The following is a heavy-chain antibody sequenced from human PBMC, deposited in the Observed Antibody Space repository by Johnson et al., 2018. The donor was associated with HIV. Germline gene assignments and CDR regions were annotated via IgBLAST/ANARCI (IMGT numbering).Heavy chain of an antibody. V-gene: IGHV3-15*01. CDR3: TTGIGRACEI. CDR2: IKSRSDRGST. Sequence: VQLVESGGGLIQPVGSLRLSCAASGFSFRSYSMTWVRQAPGKGLGWVARIKSRSDRGSTDHAAPVIDRFSISRDDSENTLYLQMNSLKPEDTTVYYCTTGIGRACEIGGEGTIVTV. J-gene: IGHJ3*02. CDR1: GFSFRSYS. D-gene: IGHD1-26*01.